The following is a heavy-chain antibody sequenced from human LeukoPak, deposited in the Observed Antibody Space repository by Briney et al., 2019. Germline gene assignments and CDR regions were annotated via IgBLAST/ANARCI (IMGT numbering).Heavy chain of an antibody. Sequence: AGGSLRLSCAASGFTFSSYAMSWVRQAPGKGLEWVSGLSGSDGSTYYADSVKGRFTISRDNSKNTLYLQMNSLRAEDTAVYYCAKTPSYSSSWYGVDYWGQGTLVTVSS. J-gene: IGHJ4*02. CDR3: AKTPSYSSSWYGVDY. D-gene: IGHD6-13*01. CDR2: LSGSDGST. V-gene: IGHV3-23*01. CDR1: GFTFSSYA.